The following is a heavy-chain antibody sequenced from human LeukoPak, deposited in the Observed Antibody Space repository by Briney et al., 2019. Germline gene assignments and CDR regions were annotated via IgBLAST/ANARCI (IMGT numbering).Heavy chain of an antibody. D-gene: IGHD3-22*01. CDR3: ARASSGCFDY. CDR2: IYSGGST. V-gene: IGHV3-66*02. J-gene: IGHJ4*02. CDR1: GFTVSSNY. Sequence: GGSLRLSCAASGFTVSSNYMSWVRQAPGKGLDWVSGIYSGGSTYYADSVKGRSTISRDNSKNTLYLQMNSLRAEDTAVYYCARASSGCFDYWGQGTLVTVSS.